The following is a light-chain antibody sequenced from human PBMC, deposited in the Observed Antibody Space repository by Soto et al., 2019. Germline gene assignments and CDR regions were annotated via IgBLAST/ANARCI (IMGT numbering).Light chain of an antibody. Sequence: EIVLPQSPGTLSLSPGERATLSCRTSQSVGTSYLAWYQQKPGQAPRLLIYSTSSRATGIPDRFSGSGSGTDFTLTISRLEPEDFAVYYCHPYGTSSQYIFGQGTRLEMK. J-gene: IGKJ2*01. CDR1: QSVGTSY. V-gene: IGKV3-20*01. CDR2: STS. CDR3: HPYGTSSQYI.